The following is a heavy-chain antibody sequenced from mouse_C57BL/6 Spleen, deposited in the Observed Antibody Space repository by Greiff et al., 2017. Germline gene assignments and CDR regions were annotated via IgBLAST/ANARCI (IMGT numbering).Heavy chain of an antibody. CDR1: GYAFSSSW. CDR2: IYPGDGDT. CDR3: ARYYGSSHYFDY. V-gene: IGHV1-82*01. Sequence: VQLQQSGPELVKPGASVTISCKASGYAFSSSWMNWVKQRPGKGLEWVGRIYPGDGDTNYNGKFKGKDTLTADKSSSTAYMQLSSLTSEYSAVYFCARYYGSSHYFDYWGQGTTLTVSS. J-gene: IGHJ2*01. D-gene: IGHD1-1*01.